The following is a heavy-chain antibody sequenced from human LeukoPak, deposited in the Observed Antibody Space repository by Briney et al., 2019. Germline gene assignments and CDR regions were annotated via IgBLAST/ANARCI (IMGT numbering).Heavy chain of an antibody. Sequence: ASVKVSCKASGYTFTSYGISWVRQAPGQGLEWMGGIIPIFGTANYAQKFQGRVTITTDESTSTAYMELSSLRSEDTAVYYCARVKWFPPGGWFDPWGQGTLVTVSS. CDR1: GYTFTSYG. CDR3: ARVKWFPPGGWFDP. CDR2: IIPIFGTA. J-gene: IGHJ5*02. V-gene: IGHV1-69*05. D-gene: IGHD3-22*01.